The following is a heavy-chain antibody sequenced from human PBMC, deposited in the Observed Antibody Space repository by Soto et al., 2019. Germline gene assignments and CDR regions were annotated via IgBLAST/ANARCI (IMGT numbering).Heavy chain of an antibody. CDR2: IGSKAYGGTT. CDR1: GFTFADYA. D-gene: IGHD3-22*01. V-gene: IGHV3-49*01. CDR3: SREAGVVGYYDSGGYYRFGC. J-gene: IGHJ6*01. Sequence: GGSLRLSCTASGFTFADYALSWFRQAPGKGLERVGFIGSKAYGGTTEYAASVKGRFTISRDGSKSIAYLQMDSPRTEDTAGYYCSREAGVVGYYDSGGYYRFGCWG.